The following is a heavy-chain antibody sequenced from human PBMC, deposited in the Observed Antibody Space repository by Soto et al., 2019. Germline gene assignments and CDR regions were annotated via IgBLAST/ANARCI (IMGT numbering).Heavy chain of an antibody. V-gene: IGHV1-46*01. Sequence: SVKVSCKASGYTFTSYYMHWVRQAPGQGLEWMGIINPSGGSTSYAQKFQGRVTMTRDTSTSTVYMELSSLRSEDTAVYYCALLPLYYYDSSGYYNPTANDYWGQGTLVTVSS. J-gene: IGHJ4*02. CDR3: ALLPLYYYDSSGYYNPTANDY. CDR2: INPSGGST. D-gene: IGHD3-22*01. CDR1: GYTFTSYY.